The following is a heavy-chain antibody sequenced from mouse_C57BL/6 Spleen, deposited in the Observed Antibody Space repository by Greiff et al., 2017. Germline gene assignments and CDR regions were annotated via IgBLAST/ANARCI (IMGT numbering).Heavy chain of an antibody. D-gene: IGHD2-4*01. CDR2: IDPSDSET. CDR1: GYTFTSYW. V-gene: IGHV1-52*01. CDR3: ARGGGLRRGFAY. Sequence: VQLQQPGAELVRPGSSVKLSCKASGYTFTSYWMHWVKQRPIQGLEWIGNIDPSDSETHYNQKFKDKATLTVDKSSSTAYMQLSSLTSEDSAVYCCARGGGLRRGFAYWGQGTLVTVSA. J-gene: IGHJ3*01.